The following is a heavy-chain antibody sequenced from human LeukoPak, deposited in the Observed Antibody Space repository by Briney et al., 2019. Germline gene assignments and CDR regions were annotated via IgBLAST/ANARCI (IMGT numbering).Heavy chain of an antibody. CDR1: GYSFTSYR. J-gene: IGHJ4*02. D-gene: IGHD4-11*01. CDR3: ARLSPRVTYSFDY. CDR2: IYPGDSDA. V-gene: IGHV5-51*01. Sequence: GESLKISCKGSGYSFTSYRIGWVRQMPGKGLEWMGIIYPGDSDARYSPSFQGQVTISADKSISTAYLQWSSLKASDTAMYYCARLSPRVTYSFDYWGQGTLVTVSS.